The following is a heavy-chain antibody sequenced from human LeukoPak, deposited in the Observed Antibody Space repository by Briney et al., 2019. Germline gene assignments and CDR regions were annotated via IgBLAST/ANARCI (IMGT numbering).Heavy chain of an antibody. Sequence: GESLRLSCAASGFTFSNYAMSWVRQAPGKEPEWVSGISDDGTNKYYADSLKGRFTISRDNSKNTLYLEMNSLRAEDTAVYYCAKDSSSYDWGYMDVWGKGTTVTISS. CDR2: ISDDGTNK. D-gene: IGHD3-22*01. J-gene: IGHJ6*03. CDR1: GFTFSNYA. V-gene: IGHV3-23*01. CDR3: AKDSSSYDWGYMDV.